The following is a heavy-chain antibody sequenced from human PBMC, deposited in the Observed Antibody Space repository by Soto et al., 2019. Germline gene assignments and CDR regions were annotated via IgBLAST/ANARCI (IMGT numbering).Heavy chain of an antibody. V-gene: IGHV1-69*01. J-gene: IGHJ6*04. CDR1: GGTFSSYA. CDR2: IIPIFGTA. CDR3: ERDGGYSSSSEDYSYGMDV. Sequence: QVQLVQSGAEVKKPGSSVKVSCKASGGTFSSYAISWVRQAPGQGLEWMGGIIPIFGTANYAQKFQGRVTITADESTSTRYMDLGSLRSEDTAVYYCERDGGYSSSSEDYSYGMDVWGKGTTVTVSS. D-gene: IGHD6-6*01.